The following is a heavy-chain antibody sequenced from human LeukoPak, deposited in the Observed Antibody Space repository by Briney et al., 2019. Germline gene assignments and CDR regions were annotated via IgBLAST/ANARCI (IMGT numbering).Heavy chain of an antibody. D-gene: IGHD5-12*01. Sequence: PGGSLRLSCPASGFTFSSYWMSWVRQAPGKGLEWVANIKQDGSEKYYVDSVKGRFTISRDNAKNSLYLQMNSLRAEDTAVYYCATYSGYPYFDYWGQGTLVTVSS. CDR2: IKQDGSEK. CDR3: ATYSGYPYFDY. V-gene: IGHV3-7*01. CDR1: GFTFSSYW. J-gene: IGHJ4*02.